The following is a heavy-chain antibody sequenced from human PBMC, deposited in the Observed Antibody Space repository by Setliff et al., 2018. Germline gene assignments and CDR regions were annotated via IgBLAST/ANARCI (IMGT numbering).Heavy chain of an antibody. J-gene: IGHJ4*02. CDR1: GGSIRGFY. CDR3: ARHTIAMSTIISYFDY. V-gene: IGHV4-59*08. CDR2: FYSGGSTGGST. D-gene: IGHD3-10*01. Sequence: SETLSLTCTVSGGSIRGFYWNWIRQPPGKELEWIGYFYSGGSTGGSTNYNPSLDNRVTISVDTSKNQFSLKLSSVTAADTAVYYCARHTIAMSTIISYFDYWGQGTLVTVSS.